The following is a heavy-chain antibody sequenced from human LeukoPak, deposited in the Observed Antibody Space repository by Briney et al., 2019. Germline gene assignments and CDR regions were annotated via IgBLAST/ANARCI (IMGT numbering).Heavy chain of an antibody. D-gene: IGHD3-22*01. V-gene: IGHV3-21*01. CDR2: ISSGSTYI. Sequence: GGSLRLSCAASEFTFNSYSFNWIRQPPGGRLEWVSSISSGSTYIYYSDSVKGRFTVSRDNAKNSLFLQMNNLRADDTAVYYCARDPFYYDAAGSDDYWGQGTLVTVSS. CDR3: ARDPFYYDAAGSDDY. CDR1: EFTFNSYS. J-gene: IGHJ4*02.